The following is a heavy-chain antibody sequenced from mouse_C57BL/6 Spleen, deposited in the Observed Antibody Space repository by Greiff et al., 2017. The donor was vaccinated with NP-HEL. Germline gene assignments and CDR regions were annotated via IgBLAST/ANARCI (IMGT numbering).Heavy chain of an antibody. V-gene: IGHV1-64*01. J-gene: IGHJ3*01. CDR1: GYTFTSYW. CDR2: IHPNSGST. D-gene: IGHD2-1*01. Sequence: QVQLQQPGAELVKPGASVKLSCKASGYTFTSYWMHWVKQRPGQGLEWIGMIHPNSGSTNYNEKFKSKATLTVDKSSSTAYMQLSSLTSEDSAVYYCARRAYGNFWFAYWGQGTLVTVSA. CDR3: ARRAYGNFWFAY.